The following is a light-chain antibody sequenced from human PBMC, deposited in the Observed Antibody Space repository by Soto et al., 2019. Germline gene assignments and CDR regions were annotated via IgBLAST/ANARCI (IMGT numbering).Light chain of an antibody. CDR1: QDSTKY. Sequence: AIQLTQSPSSLSASVGDRVTITCRASQDSTKYLAWYQQKPGKAPNLLIYDASTLHSGVPSRFSGSGSGTDFTLTISGLQPEDIATYYCQKFNNYPLTFGPGTKVDIK. CDR2: DAS. J-gene: IGKJ3*01. CDR3: QKFNNYPLT. V-gene: IGKV1D-13*01.